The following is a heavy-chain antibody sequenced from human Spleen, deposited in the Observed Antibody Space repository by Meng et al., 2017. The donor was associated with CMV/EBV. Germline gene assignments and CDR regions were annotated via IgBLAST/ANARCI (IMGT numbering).Heavy chain of an antibody. V-gene: IGHV3-48*03. CDR1: GFTFSSYE. J-gene: IGHJ4*02. D-gene: IGHD6-19*01. Sequence: GESLKISCAASGFTFSSYEMNWVRQAPGKGLEWVSYISPSGSTIYYADSVQGRFTISRDNAKNSLYLQMNSLRAEDTAVYYCARGRWAVADPLIGNWGQGTLVTVSS. CDR3: ARGRWAVADPLIGN. CDR2: ISPSGSTI.